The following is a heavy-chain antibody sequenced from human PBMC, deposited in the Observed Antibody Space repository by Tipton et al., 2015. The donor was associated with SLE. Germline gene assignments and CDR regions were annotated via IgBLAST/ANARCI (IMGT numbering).Heavy chain of an antibody. CDR1: GFTFSSYG. V-gene: IGHV3-30*18. D-gene: IGHD3-3*01. Sequence: SLRLSCAASGFTFSSYGMHWVRQAPGKGLEWVAVISYDGSNKYYADSVKGRFTISRDNSKNTLYLQMNSLRAEDTAVYYCAKGMYDLWSGVNWFDPWGQGTLVTVSS. CDR3: AKGMYDLWSGVNWFDP. J-gene: IGHJ5*02. CDR2: ISYDGSNK.